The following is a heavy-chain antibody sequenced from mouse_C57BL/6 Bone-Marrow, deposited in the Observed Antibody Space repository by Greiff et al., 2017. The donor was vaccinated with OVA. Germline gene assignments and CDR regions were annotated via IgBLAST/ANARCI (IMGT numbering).Heavy chain of an antibody. Sequence: VKLMESGAELARPGASVKLSCKASGYTFTSYGISWVKQRTGQGLEWIGEIYPRSGNTYYNEKFKGKATLTADKSSSTAYMELRSLTSEDSAVYFCARQGWLLGYFDVWGTGTTVTVSS. CDR2: IYPRSGNT. CDR1: GYTFTSYG. V-gene: IGHV1-81*01. CDR3: ARQGWLLGYFDV. D-gene: IGHD2-3*01. J-gene: IGHJ1*03.